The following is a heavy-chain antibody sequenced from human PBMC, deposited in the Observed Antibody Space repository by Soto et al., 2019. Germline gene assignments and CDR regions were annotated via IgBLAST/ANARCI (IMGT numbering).Heavy chain of an antibody. CDR2: INHSGST. D-gene: IGHD5-18*01. CDR3: ARATRVYSYGSGFYYYYTGMEV. V-gene: IGHV4-34*01. CDR1: CGYFICHC. Sequence: FELLRLPCAVDCGYFICHCWSWILQHPGKGLEWIGEINHSGSTNYNPPLKSRVTISVDTSKNQFSLKLRSVTAADTAVYYCARATRVYSYGSGFYYYYTGMEVWGQGTTVTVSS. J-gene: IGHJ6*02.